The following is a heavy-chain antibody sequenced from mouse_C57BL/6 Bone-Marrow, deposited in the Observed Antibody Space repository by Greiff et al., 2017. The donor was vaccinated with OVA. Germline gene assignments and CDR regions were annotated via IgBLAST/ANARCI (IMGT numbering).Heavy chain of an antibody. V-gene: IGHV3-6*01. CDR1: GYSITSGYY. CDR2: ISYDGSN. J-gene: IGHJ4*01. D-gene: IGHD1-1*02. Sequence: EVQLKQSGPGLVKPSQSLSLTCSVTGYSITSGYYWNWIRQFPGNKLEWMGYISYDGSNNYNPYLKNRISITRDTSKNQFFLKLNSVTTEDTATYYCARDGTFYAMDYWGQGTSVTVSS. CDR3: ARDGTFYAMDY.